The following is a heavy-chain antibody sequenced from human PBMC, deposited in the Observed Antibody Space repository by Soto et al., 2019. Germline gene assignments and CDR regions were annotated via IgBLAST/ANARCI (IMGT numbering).Heavy chain of an antibody. J-gene: IGHJ6*02. CDR1: GGSISSNDW. CDR2: IYHSGRT. D-gene: IGHD1-1*01. V-gene: IGHV4-4*02. Sequence: QVQLQESGPGLVKPSGTLSLTCAVSGGSISSNDWWGWVRQPPGTGLEWIGEIYHSGRTNYKPSLKSRVPISVDESKNQFSLRLSSVTAADTAVYYCARHSKGGNNFSYYYGLDVWGRGTTVTVSS. CDR3: ARHSKGGNNFSYYYGLDV.